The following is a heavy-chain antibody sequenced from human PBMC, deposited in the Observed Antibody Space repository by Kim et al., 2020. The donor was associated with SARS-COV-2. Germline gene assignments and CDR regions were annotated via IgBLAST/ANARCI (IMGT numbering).Heavy chain of an antibody. Sequence: PSVKVSCKASGYTFTGYYMHWVRQAPGQGLEWMGWINPNSGGTNYAQKFQGRVTMTRDTSISTAYMELSRLRSDDTAVYYCARDLFFLVTKGPRYFDLWGRGTLVTVSS. CDR3: ARDLFFLVTKGPRYFDL. CDR2: INPNSGGT. D-gene: IGHD4-17*01. V-gene: IGHV1-2*02. CDR1: GYTFTGYY. J-gene: IGHJ2*01.